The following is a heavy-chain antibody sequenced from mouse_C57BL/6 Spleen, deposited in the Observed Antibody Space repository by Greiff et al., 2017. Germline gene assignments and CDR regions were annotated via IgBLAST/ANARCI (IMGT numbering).Heavy chain of an antibody. J-gene: IGHJ4*01. CDR2: IHPNSGST. CDR1: GYTFTSYW. CDR3: ARGGGYYAMDY. Sequence: VQLQQPGAELVKPGASVKLSCKASGYTFTSYWMHWVKQRPGQGLEWIGMIHPNSGSTNYNEKFKSKATLTVDKPSITAYMQLSSLTSEDSAVYCCARGGGYYAMDYWGQGTSVTVSS. V-gene: IGHV1-64*01.